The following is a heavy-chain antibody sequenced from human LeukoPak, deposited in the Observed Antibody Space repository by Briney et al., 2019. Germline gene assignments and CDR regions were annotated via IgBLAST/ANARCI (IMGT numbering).Heavy chain of an antibody. D-gene: IGHD3-10*01. CDR3: ARGHYYGSGSYLLGY. Sequence: SETLSLTCTVSGGSISSGGYYWSWIRQHPGKGLEWIGYIYYSGSTYYNPSLKSRVTISVDTSKNQFSLKLSSVTAADTAVYYCARGHYYGSGSYLLGYWGQGTLVTVSS. CDR1: GGSISSGGYY. V-gene: IGHV4-31*03. J-gene: IGHJ4*02. CDR2: IYYSGST.